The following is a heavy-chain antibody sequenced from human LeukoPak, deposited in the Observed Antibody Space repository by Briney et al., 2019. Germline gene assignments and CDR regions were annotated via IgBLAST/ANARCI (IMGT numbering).Heavy chain of an antibody. CDR1: CASISRYY. J-gene: IGHJ4*02. V-gene: IGHV4-59*12. D-gene: IGHD6-13*01. CDR2: FHHSGNT. CDR3: ARRAAALDS. Sequence: SETLSLTCSVSCASISRYYWSWIRQPPGKGLEWIGYFHHSGNTNYSPSLSSRITMSVDTSKNQFSLRLNSVTAADTAIYYCARRAAALDSWGQGTLVTVSS.